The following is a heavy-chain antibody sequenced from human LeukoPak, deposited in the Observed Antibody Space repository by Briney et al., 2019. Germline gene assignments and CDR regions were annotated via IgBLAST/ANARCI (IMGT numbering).Heavy chain of an antibody. Sequence: GGSLRLSCTASGFTFGDYAMSWVRQAPGKGLEWVSSISVRSNYIYYADSVRGRFSISRDDARDSLYLQMNSLRAEDTAVYYCVRLRRNSDTSGFYYYYDYWGQGTLVTVSS. CDR1: GFTFGDYA. J-gene: IGHJ4*02. D-gene: IGHD3-22*01. CDR3: VRLRRNSDTSGFYYYYDY. CDR2: ISVRSNYI. V-gene: IGHV3-21*01.